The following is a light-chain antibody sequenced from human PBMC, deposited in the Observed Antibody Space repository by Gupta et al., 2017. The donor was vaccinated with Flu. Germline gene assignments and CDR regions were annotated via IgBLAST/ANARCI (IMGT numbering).Light chain of an antibody. CDR1: SSDVGRSDS. CDR3: SSYTSSSTFYV. Sequence: QSALTQPASVSGSPGQLITISCTGTSSDVGRSDSVSWYQQHPGKAPKLLIYDVSNRPSGVSSRFSGSKSGNTASLTISGLQAEDETDYYCSSYTSSSTFYVFGTGTKVTVL. CDR2: DVS. J-gene: IGLJ1*01. V-gene: IGLV2-14*01.